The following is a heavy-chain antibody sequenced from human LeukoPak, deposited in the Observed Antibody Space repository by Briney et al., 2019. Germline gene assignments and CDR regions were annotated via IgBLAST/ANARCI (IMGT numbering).Heavy chain of an antibody. J-gene: IGHJ4*02. CDR2: IYYSGST. Sequence: SETLSLTCTVSGGSISSSSYYWGWIGQPPGKGLEWIGSIYYSGSTYYNPSLKSRVTISVDTSKNRFSLKLSSVTAADTAVYYCACPYDYGDQRGYYFDYWGQGTLVTVSS. CDR3: ACPYDYGDQRGYYFDY. CDR1: GGSISSSSYY. D-gene: IGHD4-17*01. V-gene: IGHV4-39*01.